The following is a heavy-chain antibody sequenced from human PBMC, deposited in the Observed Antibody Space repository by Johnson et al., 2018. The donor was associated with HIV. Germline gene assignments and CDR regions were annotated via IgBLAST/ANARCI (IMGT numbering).Heavy chain of an antibody. D-gene: IGHD3-16*02. CDR2: IKRKIEGETT. J-gene: IGHJ3*02. CDR1: GFTFSNVW. CDR3: TTAIVIDAFDI. V-gene: IGHV3-15*01. Sequence: EVQLVEYGGGLVKPGGSLRLSCAASGFTFSNVWMTWVRQAPGKGLEWVGRIKRKIEGETTDYAAPVKGRFTISRDDSKNTLYLQMNSLTTEDTAVYYCTTAIVIDAFDIWGQGTMGTVSS.